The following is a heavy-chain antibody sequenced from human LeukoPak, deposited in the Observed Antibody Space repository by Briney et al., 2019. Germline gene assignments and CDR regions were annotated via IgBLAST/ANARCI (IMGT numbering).Heavy chain of an antibody. CDR2: IYPGDSDT. CDR1: GYSFTSYW. D-gene: IGHD3-22*01. J-gene: IGHJ3*02. Sequence: GESLKISCKGSGYSFTSYWIDWVRQMPGKGLEWMGIIYPGDSDTRYSPSFQGQVTISADKSISTAYLQWSSLKASDTAMYYCARRAHYYDSSGYYSYAFDIWGQGTMVTVSS. V-gene: IGHV5-51*01. CDR3: ARRAHYYDSSGYYSYAFDI.